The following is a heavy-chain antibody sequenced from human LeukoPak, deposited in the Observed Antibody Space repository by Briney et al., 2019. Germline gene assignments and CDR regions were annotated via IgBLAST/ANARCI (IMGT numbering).Heavy chain of an antibody. Sequence: KTSETLSLTCTVSGGSISSYYWSWIRQPPGKGLEWIGYIYYSGSTNYNPSLKSRVTISVDTSKNQFSLKLSSVTAADTAVYYCARDKSYSYYYGSGSYSFFDYWGQGTLVTVSS. CDR1: GGSISSYY. D-gene: IGHD3-10*01. CDR2: IYYSGST. CDR3: ARDKSYSYYYGSGSYSFFDY. V-gene: IGHV4-59*01. J-gene: IGHJ4*02.